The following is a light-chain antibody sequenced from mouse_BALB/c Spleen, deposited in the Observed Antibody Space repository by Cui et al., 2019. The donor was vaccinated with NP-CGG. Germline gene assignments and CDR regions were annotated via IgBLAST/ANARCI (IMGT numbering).Light chain of an antibody. Sequence: QSPLTQESAVTTSPGETVTLTCRSSTGAVTTSNYANWVQEKPDHLFTGLIGGTNNRAPGVPARFSGSLIGDKAALTITGAQTEDEAIYFCVLWYSNHWVFGGGTKLTVL. J-gene: IGLJ1*01. CDR2: GTN. CDR3: VLWYSNHWV. CDR1: TGAVTTSNY. V-gene: IGLV1*01.